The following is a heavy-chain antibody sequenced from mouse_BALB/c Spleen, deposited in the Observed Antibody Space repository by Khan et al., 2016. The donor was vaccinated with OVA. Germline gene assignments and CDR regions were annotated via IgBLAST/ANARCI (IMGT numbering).Heavy chain of an antibody. J-gene: IGHJ4*01. CDR1: GYTFTSYD. V-gene: IGHV1S56*01. D-gene: IGHD2-4*01. CDR2: IYPGDGTT. CDR3: AREGLRWVALDY. Sequence: QVQLKESGPELVKPGALVKISCKASGYTFTSYDINWVKQRPGQGLEWIGWIYPGDGTTKYNEKFMGKAPLTADNSSSTAYMQLSSMTSENSAVDFCAREGLRWVALDYWGQGTSVTGSS.